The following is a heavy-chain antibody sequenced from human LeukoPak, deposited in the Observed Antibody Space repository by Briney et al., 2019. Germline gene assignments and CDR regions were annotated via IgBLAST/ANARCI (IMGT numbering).Heavy chain of an antibody. V-gene: IGHV4-59*01. CDR1: GGSISSYY. Sequence: SETLSLTCTVSGGSISSYYWSWIRQPPGKGLEWIGCIYYSGSTNYNPSLKSRVTISVDTSKNQFSLKLSSVTAADTAVYYCARVPMITFGGVIVIGAFDIWGQGTMVTVSS. CDR2: IYYSGST. D-gene: IGHD3-16*02. CDR3: ARVPMITFGGVIVIGAFDI. J-gene: IGHJ3*02.